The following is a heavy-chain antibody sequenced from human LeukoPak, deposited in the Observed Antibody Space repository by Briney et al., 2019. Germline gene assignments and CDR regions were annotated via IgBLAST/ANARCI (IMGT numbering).Heavy chain of an antibody. CDR2: ISSSGSTI. Sequence: GGSLRLSCSASGFTFSDYYMSRIRQAPGKGLEWVSYISSSGSTIYYADSVEGRFTISRDNAKNSLYLQMNSLRAEDTAVYYCARDVPEGGDSSGEYWGQGTLVTVSS. CDR1: GFTFSDYY. J-gene: IGHJ4*02. CDR3: ARDVPEGGDSSGEY. D-gene: IGHD3-16*01. V-gene: IGHV3-11*04.